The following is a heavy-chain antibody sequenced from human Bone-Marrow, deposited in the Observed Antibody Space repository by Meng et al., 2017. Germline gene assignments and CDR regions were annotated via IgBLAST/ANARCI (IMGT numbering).Heavy chain of an antibody. J-gene: IGHJ4*02. Sequence: QVRLQESGPGLVKPSGTLSLTCAGSGGSISSSNWWRWVRQPPGKGLEWIGEIYHSGSTNYNPSLKSRVTISVDKSKNQFSLKLSSVTAADTAVYYCARSSEDGDYVSLFDYWGQGTLVTVSS. D-gene: IGHD4-17*01. CDR1: GGSISSSNW. V-gene: IGHV4-4*02. CDR2: IYHSGST. CDR3: ARSSEDGDYVSLFDY.